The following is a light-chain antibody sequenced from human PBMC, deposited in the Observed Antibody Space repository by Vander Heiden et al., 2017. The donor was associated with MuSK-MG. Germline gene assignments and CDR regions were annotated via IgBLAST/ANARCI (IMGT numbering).Light chain of an antibody. J-gene: IGLJ1*01. Sequence: QSALTQPASVSGSPGQSITISCTVTSRDVGGYNYVSWYQQHPVKAPKLMIYAVSNRPSGVSNRFSGSKSGNTASLTISGLQAEDEADYYCSSYTTVSTLYVFGAGTKVTIL. CDR3: SSYTTVSTLYV. V-gene: IGLV2-14*01. CDR2: AVS. CDR1: SRDVGGYNY.